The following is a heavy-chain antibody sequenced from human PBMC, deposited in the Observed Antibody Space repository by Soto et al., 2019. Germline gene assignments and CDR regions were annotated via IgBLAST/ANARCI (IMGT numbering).Heavy chain of an antibody. CDR3: AKTGQFDS. J-gene: IGHJ4*02. CDR1: GFIFTNYA. V-gene: IGHV3-23*01. CDR2: ITSSGTVT. Sequence: EVQLLESGGGLVQPGGSLRLSCAASGFIFTNYAISWVRQAPGKGLEWVSCITSSGTVTWYADSVKDRFTLSRDNSKNTVYLQMNSLQAEDTAVYYCAKTGQFDSWGQGTLVTVSS.